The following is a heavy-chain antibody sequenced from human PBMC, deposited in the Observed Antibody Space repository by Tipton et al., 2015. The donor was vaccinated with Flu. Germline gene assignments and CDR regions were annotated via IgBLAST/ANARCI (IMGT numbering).Heavy chain of an antibody. CDR1: GFTFSSYG. D-gene: IGHD2-15*01. CDR3: AKAGYCSGGSCYSMEAFDI. J-gene: IGHJ3*02. Sequence: SLRLSCAASGFTFSSYGMHWVRQAPGKGLEWVAVISYDGSNKYYADSVKGRFTISRGNSKNTLYLQMNSQRAEDTAVYYCAKAGYCSGGSCYSMEAFDIWGQGTMVTVSS. V-gene: IGHV3-30*18. CDR2: ISYDGSNK.